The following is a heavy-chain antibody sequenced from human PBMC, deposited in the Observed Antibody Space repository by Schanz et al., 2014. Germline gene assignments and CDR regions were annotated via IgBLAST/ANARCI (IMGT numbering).Heavy chain of an antibody. Sequence: QVQLVQSGPEVKKPGASVRLSCKASGYNFNRHDISWVRQAPGQGLEWMGWISGYNGKTIYLDNLEDRISMTPDTATSTAYMELRNLRSADTAVYYCARDGNQPLDAWGQGTLVTVSS. J-gene: IGHJ5*02. CDR3: ARDGNQPLDA. V-gene: IGHV1-18*04. D-gene: IGHD2-2*01. CDR2: ISGYNGKT. CDR1: GYNFNRHD.